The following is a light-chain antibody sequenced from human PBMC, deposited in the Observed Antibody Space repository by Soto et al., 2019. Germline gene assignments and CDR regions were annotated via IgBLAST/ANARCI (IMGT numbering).Light chain of an antibody. J-gene: IGLJ2*01. Sequence: QSVLTQPPSVSGAPGQRVTISCTGSSSNIGAGYDVHWYQHLPGLAPKLLIYGNSNRPSGVPDRFSGSKSGTSASLAISGLQAEDEADYYCQSYDSSLSGYVVFGGGTKLTVL. CDR1: SSNIGAGYD. CDR3: QSYDSSLSGYVV. V-gene: IGLV1-40*01. CDR2: GNS.